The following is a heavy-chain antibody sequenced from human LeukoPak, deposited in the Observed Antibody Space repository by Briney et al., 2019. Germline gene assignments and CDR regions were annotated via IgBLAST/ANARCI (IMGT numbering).Heavy chain of an antibody. CDR2: IYYSGST. V-gene: IGHV4-61*01. J-gene: IGHJ4*02. CDR1: GGSVSSGSYY. Sequence: SETLSLTCTVSGGSVSSGSYYWSWIRQPSGKGLEWIGYIYYSGSTNYNPSLKSRVTISVDTSKNQFSLKLSSVTAADTAVYYCARGPFMTTFGGVIVIPHFDYWGQGTLVTVSS. CDR3: ARGPFMTTFGGVIVIPHFDY. D-gene: IGHD3-16*02.